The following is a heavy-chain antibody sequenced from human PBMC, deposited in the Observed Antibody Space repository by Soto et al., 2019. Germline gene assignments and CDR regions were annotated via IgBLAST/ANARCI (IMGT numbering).Heavy chain of an antibody. CDR2: MHHNGNT. D-gene: IGHD1-1*01. Sequence: PSETLSLTCAVSGDSITSAWWSWVRQPPGKALEWIGEMHHNGNTNYNPSLKSRVTMSIDPINNQFSLRLTPVTAADPPGYHGERSPGTWRLDLWSQGTRVTVSS. CDR3: ERSPGTWRLDL. CDR1: GDSITSAW. J-gene: IGHJ4*02. V-gene: IGHV4-4*02.